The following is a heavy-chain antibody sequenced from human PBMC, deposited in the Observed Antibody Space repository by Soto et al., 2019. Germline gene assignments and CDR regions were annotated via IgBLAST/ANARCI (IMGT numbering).Heavy chain of an antibody. CDR1: GYTFTGYY. CDR2: INPNSGGT. J-gene: IGHJ1*01. CDR3: AQSGYCSGGSCYSVFQH. D-gene: IGHD2-15*01. V-gene: IGHV1-2*04. Sequence: ASVKVSCKASGYTFTGYYMHWVRQAPGQGLEWMGWINPNSGGTNYAQKFQGWVTMTRDTSISTAYMELSRLRSDDTAVYYCAQSGYCSGGSCYSVFQHWGQGTLVTVPS.